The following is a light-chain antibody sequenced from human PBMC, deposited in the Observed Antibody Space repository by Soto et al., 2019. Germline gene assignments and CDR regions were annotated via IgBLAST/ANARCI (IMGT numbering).Light chain of an antibody. Sequence: DIQMTQSPSSLSASVGDRVTVTCRASQGISLNLAWFQQKPGKAPKSLIYGASILKRGAPSKFSASGSGTNCSLTINSRQPEDFATYYYLQHETYPYTFGQGTKLEIK. CDR2: GAS. CDR1: QGISLN. J-gene: IGKJ2*01. V-gene: IGKV1-16*02. CDR3: LQHETYPYT.